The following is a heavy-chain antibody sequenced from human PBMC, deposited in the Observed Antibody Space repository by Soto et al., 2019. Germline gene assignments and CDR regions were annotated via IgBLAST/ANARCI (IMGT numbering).Heavy chain of an antibody. CDR1: GDSISSADYY. CDR2: IFYSGTT. CDR3: ARDLWVEPELYYYGMDV. J-gene: IGHJ6*02. D-gene: IGHD1-1*01. V-gene: IGHV4-30-4*01. Sequence: QVQLQESGPGLVRPSQTLSLTCTVSGDSISSADYYWSWIRQTPGKGLDWIGHIFYSGTTYYNPSLKSRLTISVDTSKNHFSLRLTSVTAADTAVYYCARDLWVEPELYYYGMDVWGQGTTVTVSS.